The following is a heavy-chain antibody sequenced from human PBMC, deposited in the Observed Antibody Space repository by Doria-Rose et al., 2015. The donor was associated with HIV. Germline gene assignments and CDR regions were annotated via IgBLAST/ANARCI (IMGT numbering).Heavy chain of an antibody. J-gene: IGHJ4*02. CDR1: GVSLSSPGMG. CDR2: IFSDDER. CDR3: ARIKSSGWYHKYYFDF. V-gene: IGHV2-26*01. D-gene: IGHD6-13*01. Sequence: QVTLKESGPVLVKPTETLTLTCTVSGVSLSSPGMGVSWIRQPPGKALEWLANIFSDDERSYNTSLNSRLTISRGTSKSQVVLTMTDMDPVDTATYYCARIKSSGWYHKYYFDFWGQGTLVIVSA.